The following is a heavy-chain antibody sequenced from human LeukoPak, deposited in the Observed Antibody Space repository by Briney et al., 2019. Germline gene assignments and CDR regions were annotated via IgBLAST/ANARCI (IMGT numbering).Heavy chain of an antibody. CDR3: ARVNDYGYFDY. V-gene: IGHV1-3*01. CDR2: INVGNGNT. CDR1: GYTFTSYA. Sequence: ASVKVSCKASGYTFTSYAIHWVRQAPGQRLEWMGWINVGNGNTKYSQKFQGRVTITRDTSASTAYMELSSLRSEDTSVYYCARVNDYGYFDYWGQGTLVTVSS. J-gene: IGHJ4*02. D-gene: IGHD4-17*01.